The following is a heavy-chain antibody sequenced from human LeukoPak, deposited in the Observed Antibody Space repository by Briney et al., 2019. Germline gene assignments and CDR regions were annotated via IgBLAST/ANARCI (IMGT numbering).Heavy chain of an antibody. CDR1: GYTFTGYY. Sequence: AAVKVSCKASGYTFTGYYLHWVRQAPGQGLEWMGWIHPNSGGTNYAQKFQGRVTMTRDTAISTAYMELSSLRSDDTAVYYCARLAAVPGWGQGTLVTVSS. CDR2: IHPNSGGT. D-gene: IGHD6-19*01. CDR3: ARLAAVPG. V-gene: IGHV1-2*02. J-gene: IGHJ1*01.